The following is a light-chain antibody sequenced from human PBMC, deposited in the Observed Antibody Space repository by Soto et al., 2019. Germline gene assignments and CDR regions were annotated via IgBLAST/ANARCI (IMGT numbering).Light chain of an antibody. CDR2: EVT. CDR1: YSDIGAYNY. CDR3: SSYTSSTDYV. V-gene: IGLV2-14*01. J-gene: IGLJ1*01. Sequence: QSVLTQPPSASGSPGQSVTIPCTGTYSDIGAYNYVSWYQQHPGKAPKLIIYEVTNRPSGVSNRFSGSKSGDTASLTISGLRAEDEADYYCSSYTSSTDYVFGTGTKLTVL.